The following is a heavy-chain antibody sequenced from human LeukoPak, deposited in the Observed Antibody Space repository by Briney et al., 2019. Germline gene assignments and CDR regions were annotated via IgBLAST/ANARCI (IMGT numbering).Heavy chain of an antibody. CDR3: AKDYQPRPAVAGLLDY. CDR1: GFTFSSYA. Sequence: GGSLRLSCAASGFTFSSYAMSWVRQAPGKGLEWVSAISGSGGSTYYADSVKGRFTISRDNSKNTLYLQMNSLRAEDTAVYYCAKDYQPRPAVAGLLDYWGQGTLVTVSS. V-gene: IGHV3-23*01. J-gene: IGHJ4*02. CDR2: ISGSGGST. D-gene: IGHD6-19*01.